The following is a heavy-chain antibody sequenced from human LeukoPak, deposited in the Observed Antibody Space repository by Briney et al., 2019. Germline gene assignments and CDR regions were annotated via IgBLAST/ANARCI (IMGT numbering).Heavy chain of an antibody. Sequence: GGSLRLSCAASGFTFTNYAMNWVRQAPGKGLERVSAISGSGGSSSYADSVRGRFTISRDNSNNMLYLQMNSLRAEDTAVYYCAKPLRDAGSFNYPYFDFWGQGTLVTVSS. V-gene: IGHV3-23*01. CDR2: ISGSGGSS. CDR3: AKPLRDAGSFNYPYFDF. CDR1: GFTFTNYA. J-gene: IGHJ4*02. D-gene: IGHD5-24*01.